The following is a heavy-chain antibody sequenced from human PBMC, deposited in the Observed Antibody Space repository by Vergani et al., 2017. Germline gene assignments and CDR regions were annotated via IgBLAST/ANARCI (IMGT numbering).Heavy chain of an antibody. V-gene: IGHV4-39*07. CDR2: IYYSGST. Sequence: QLQLQESGPGLVKPSETLSLTCTVSGGSISSSSYYWGWIRQPPGKGLEWIGSIYYSGSTYYNPSLKSRVTISVDTSKNQFSLKLSSVTAADTAVYYCARESTVVVITTHNWFDPWGQGTLVTVSS. CDR1: GGSISSSSYY. D-gene: IGHD3-22*01. J-gene: IGHJ5*02. CDR3: ARESTVVVITTHNWFDP.